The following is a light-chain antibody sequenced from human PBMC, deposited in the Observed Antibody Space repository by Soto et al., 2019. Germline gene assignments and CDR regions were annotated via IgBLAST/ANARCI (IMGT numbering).Light chain of an antibody. CDR2: GAS. V-gene: IGKV3-20*01. CDR1: QSVTSSS. Sequence: IVLTQSPVTLSLSTWEIATLSCSSTQSVTSSSLAWYQQKPGQAPRLLIYGASSRATGISDRFSGRGSGTDFTLTISRLEPGDFAVYYCHHYGISPPITFGQGTRLEI. CDR3: HHYGISPPIT. J-gene: IGKJ5*01.